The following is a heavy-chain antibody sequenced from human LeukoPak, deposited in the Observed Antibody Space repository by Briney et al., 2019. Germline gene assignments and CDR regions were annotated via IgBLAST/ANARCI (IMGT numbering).Heavy chain of an antibody. Sequence: PSETLSLTCTVSGGSISSSSYYWGWIRQPPGKGLEWIGSIYYSGSTYHNPSLKNRVTISIDTSKNQFSLKLSSVTAADTAVYFCARLGGPTPDWWGQGTLVTVSS. V-gene: IGHV4-39*01. CDR3: ARLGGPTPDW. CDR1: GGSISSSSYY. J-gene: IGHJ4*02. D-gene: IGHD3-16*01. CDR2: IYYSGST.